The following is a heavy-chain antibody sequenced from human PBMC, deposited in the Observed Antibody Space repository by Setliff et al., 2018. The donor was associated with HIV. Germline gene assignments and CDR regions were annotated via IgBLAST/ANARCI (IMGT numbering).Heavy chain of an antibody. CDR1: GGSINNYY. Sequence: PSETLSLTCTVSGGSINNYYWSWIRQPPGKGLEWIGYIHSSGPTNYSPSLESRVSMSVDMSKSQFSLKLRSVIAADTAVYYCARHAANTAGPFFLHWGQGTLVTVSS. V-gene: IGHV4-59*08. J-gene: IGHJ1*01. CDR3: ARHAANTAGPFFLH. D-gene: IGHD6-19*01. CDR2: IHSSGPT.